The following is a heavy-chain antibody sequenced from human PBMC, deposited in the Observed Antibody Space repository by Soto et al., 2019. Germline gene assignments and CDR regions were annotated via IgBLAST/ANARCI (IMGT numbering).Heavy chain of an antibody. V-gene: IGHV1-69*12. CDR3: ARLPVADLYRDY. D-gene: IGHD6-19*01. J-gene: IGHJ4*02. Sequence: QVQLVQSGAEVKKPGSSVKVSCKASGGTFSSYAISWVRQAPGQGLEWMGGIIPIFGTANYAQKFQGRVTITADESTSTAYMELSRLRSEGPAVYYCARLPVADLYRDYWGQGTLVTVSS. CDR2: IIPIFGTA. CDR1: GGTFSSYA.